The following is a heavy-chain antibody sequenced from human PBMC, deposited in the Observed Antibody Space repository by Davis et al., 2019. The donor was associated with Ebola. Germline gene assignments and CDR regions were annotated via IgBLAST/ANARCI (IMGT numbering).Heavy chain of an antibody. CDR3: AREGVAGDWLPDY. V-gene: IGHV1-2*04. CDR2: INPNSGGT. Sequence: ASVKVSCKASGGTFSSYAISWVRQAPGQGLEWMGWINPNSGGTNYAQKFQGWVTMTRDTSISTAYMELSRLRSDDTAVYYCAREGVAGDWLPDYWGQGTLVTVSS. D-gene: IGHD2-21*02. CDR1: GGTFSSYA. J-gene: IGHJ4*02.